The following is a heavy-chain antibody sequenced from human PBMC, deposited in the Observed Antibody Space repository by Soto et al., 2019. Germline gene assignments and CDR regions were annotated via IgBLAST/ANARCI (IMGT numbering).Heavy chain of an antibody. J-gene: IGHJ4*02. CDR2: IYWDDDK. CDR1: GFSLSTSVVG. Sequence: QITLKESRPTLVKPTQTLTLTCTFSGFSLSTSVVGVGWIRQPPGKALEWLALIYWDDDKRYSPSLKSRLTITKDTSKNQVVLTMTNMDPVDTATYYCAHVTQYYYDSSGMALLMDYWGQGTLVTVSS. D-gene: IGHD3-22*01. CDR3: AHVTQYYYDSSGMALLMDY. V-gene: IGHV2-5*02.